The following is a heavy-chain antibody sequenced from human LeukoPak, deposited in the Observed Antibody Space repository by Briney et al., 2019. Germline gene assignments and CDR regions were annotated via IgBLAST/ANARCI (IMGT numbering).Heavy chain of an antibody. V-gene: IGHV3-23*01. D-gene: IGHD3-22*01. Sequence: GGSLRLSCAASGFTFSSYAMSWVRQAPGKRLEWVSAISGSGGSTYYADSVKGRFTISRDNSKNTLYLQMNSLRAEDTAVYYCAKGEHYYDSSGPFDYWGQGTLVTVSS. CDR1: GFTFSSYA. CDR2: ISGSGGST. CDR3: AKGEHYYDSSGPFDY. J-gene: IGHJ4*02.